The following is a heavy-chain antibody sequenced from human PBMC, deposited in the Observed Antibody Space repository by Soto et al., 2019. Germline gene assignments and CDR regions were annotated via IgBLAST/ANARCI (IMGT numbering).Heavy chain of an antibody. CDR3: AKGLSSGRYYYGMDV. CDR1: GFTFSSYA. Sequence: QPGGSLRLSCAASGFTFSSYAMSWVRQAPGKGLEWVSAISGSGGSTYYADSVKGRFTISRDNTKNTLYLQMNSLRAEDTAVYYCAKGLSSGRYYYGMDVWGQGTTVTVSS. CDR2: ISGSGGST. J-gene: IGHJ6*02. V-gene: IGHV3-23*01. D-gene: IGHD3-22*01.